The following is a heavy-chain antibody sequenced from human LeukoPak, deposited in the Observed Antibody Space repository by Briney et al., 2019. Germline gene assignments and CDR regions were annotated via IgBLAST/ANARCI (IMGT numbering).Heavy chain of an antibody. Sequence: NPSETLSLTCTVSGGSISSSSYYWGWIRQPPGKGLEWIGSIYYSGSTYYNPSLKSRVTISVDTSKNQFSLKLSSVTAADTAVYYCARHRIAAASNAFDIWGQGTMVTVSS. V-gene: IGHV4-39*01. CDR2: IYYSGST. J-gene: IGHJ3*02. D-gene: IGHD6-13*01. CDR1: GGSISSSSYY. CDR3: ARHRIAAASNAFDI.